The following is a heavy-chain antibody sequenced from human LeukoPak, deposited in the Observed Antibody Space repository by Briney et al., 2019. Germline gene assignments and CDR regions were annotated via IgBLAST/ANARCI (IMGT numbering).Heavy chain of an antibody. CDR3: ARGYSYLDY. CDR2: MSGGGGST. CDR1: GFTFSSYA. Sequence: PGGSLRLSCAASGFTFSSYAMIWVRQAPGKGLEWVSGMSGGGGSTYYADSVKGRFTISRDNSKNTLYLQMNSLRAEGTAVYYCARGYSYLDYWGQGTLVTVSS. D-gene: IGHD5-18*01. J-gene: IGHJ4*02. V-gene: IGHV3-23*01.